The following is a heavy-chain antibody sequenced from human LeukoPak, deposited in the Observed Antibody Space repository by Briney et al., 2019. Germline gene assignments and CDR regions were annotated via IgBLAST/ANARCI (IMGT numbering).Heavy chain of an antibody. Sequence: PGGSLRLSCAASGFTVITNYMSWVRQAPGKGLEWVSVIYSDGTTHYADSVKGRFTISRDNAQNSLYLQMNSLRAEDTAVYYCARGVIVGATRYFDYWGQGVLVTVSS. CDR1: GFTVITNY. V-gene: IGHV3-66*01. CDR3: ARGVIVGATRYFDY. CDR2: IYSDGTT. D-gene: IGHD1-26*01. J-gene: IGHJ4*02.